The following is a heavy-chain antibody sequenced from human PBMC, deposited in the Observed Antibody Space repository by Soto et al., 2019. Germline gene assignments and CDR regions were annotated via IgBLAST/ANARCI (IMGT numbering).Heavy chain of an antibody. Sequence: QVQLVQSGTEVKKPGSSVKVSCKASGGTFRNYPINWVRQAPGHGLEWMGSIFPLTDIPDYAQNFQARLTISAEKSTSTAYMELSSLTSDDTAMYFWARGPLVVLKYFESWGQGTLVTVSS. CDR3: ARGPLVVLKYFES. J-gene: IGHJ4*02. CDR2: IFPLTDIP. CDR1: GGTFRNYP. V-gene: IGHV1-69*02.